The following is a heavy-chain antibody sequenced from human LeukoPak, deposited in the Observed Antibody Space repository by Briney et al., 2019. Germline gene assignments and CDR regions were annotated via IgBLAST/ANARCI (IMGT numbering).Heavy chain of an antibody. J-gene: IGHJ4*02. Sequence: GGSLRLSCAASGFTFSSYAMSWVRQAPGKGLEWVANIKQDGSEKYYVDSVKGRFTISRDNAKNSLYLQMNSLRAEDTAVYYCARDWWGVGDYWGQGTLVTVSS. CDR2: IKQDGSEK. D-gene: IGHD2-15*01. CDR3: ARDWWGVGDY. V-gene: IGHV3-7*01. CDR1: GFTFSSYA.